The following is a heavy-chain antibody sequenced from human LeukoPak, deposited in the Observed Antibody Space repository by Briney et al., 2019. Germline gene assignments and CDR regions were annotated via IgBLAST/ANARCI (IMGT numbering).Heavy chain of an antibody. J-gene: IGHJ4*02. Sequence: GGSLRLSCAASGFTFSSYAMSWVRPAPGKGLEWVSAISGSGGSTYYADSVKGRFTISRDNSKNTLYLQMNSLRAEDTAVYYCAKDRHGDHGYFDYWGQGTLVTVSS. CDR2: ISGSGGST. CDR1: GFTFSSYA. CDR3: AKDRHGDHGYFDY. D-gene: IGHD4-17*01. V-gene: IGHV3-23*01.